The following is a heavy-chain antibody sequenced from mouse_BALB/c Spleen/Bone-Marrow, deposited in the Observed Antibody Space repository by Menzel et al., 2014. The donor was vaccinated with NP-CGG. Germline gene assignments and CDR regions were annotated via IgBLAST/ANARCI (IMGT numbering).Heavy chain of an antibody. Sequence: EVKLVESGGGLVQPGGSRKLSCAASGFTFSSFGMHLVRQAPEKGLEWVAYISSGGRAVFYAGTVKGRFTSSRDNPKNTLFLQMTSLRSEDTAMYYCTRSRGNWDDSDYWGQGTTLTVSS. CDR3: TRSRGNWDDSDY. J-gene: IGHJ2*01. D-gene: IGHD3-3*01. CDR1: GFTFSSFG. V-gene: IGHV5-17*02. CDR2: ISSGGRAV.